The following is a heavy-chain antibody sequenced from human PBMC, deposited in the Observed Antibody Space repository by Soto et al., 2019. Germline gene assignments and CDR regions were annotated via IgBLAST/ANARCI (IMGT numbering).Heavy chain of an antibody. CDR1: GYTFTSYY. V-gene: IGHV1-8*01. CDR3: ARIVSSWYRPFDP. Sequence: DSVKVSCKASGYTFTSYYINWVLQATGQGLEWMGWMNPNSGNTGYAQKFQGRVTMTRNTSISTAYMELSSLRPEDTAVYYCARIVSSWYRPFDPWGQGTLVTVSS. CDR2: MNPNSGNT. D-gene: IGHD6-13*01. J-gene: IGHJ5*02.